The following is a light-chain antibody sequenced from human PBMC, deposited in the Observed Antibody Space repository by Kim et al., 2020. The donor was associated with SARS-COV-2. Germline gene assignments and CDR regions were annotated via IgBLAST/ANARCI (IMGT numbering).Light chain of an antibody. CDR3: QQLDNSVWT. CDR2: GAS. Sequence: EIVLTQSPGTLSLFPGERATLSCRASQSVSDTYLAWYQQRPGQAPRLLIYGASSRATGIPDRFSGRGSGTEFTLTISRLEPEDFAVYYCQQLDNSVWTFGQGTKVDIK. V-gene: IGKV3-20*01. CDR1: QSVSDTY. J-gene: IGKJ1*01.